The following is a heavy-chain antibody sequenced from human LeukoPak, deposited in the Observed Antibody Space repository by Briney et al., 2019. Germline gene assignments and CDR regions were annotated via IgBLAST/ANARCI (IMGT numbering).Heavy chain of an antibody. CDR2: IYYSGST. Sequence: PSETLPLTCTVSGGSISSSSYYWGWIRQPPGKGLEWIGSIYYSGSTYYNPSLKSRVTISVDTSKNQFSLKLSSVTAADTAVYYCARNNYDYVWGSYRYIWFDPWGQGTLVTVSS. D-gene: IGHD3-16*02. CDR3: ARNNYDYVWGSYRYIWFDP. J-gene: IGHJ5*02. V-gene: IGHV4-39*01. CDR1: GGSISSSSYY.